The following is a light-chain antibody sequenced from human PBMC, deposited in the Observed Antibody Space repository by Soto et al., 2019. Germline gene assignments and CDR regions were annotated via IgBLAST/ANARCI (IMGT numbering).Light chain of an antibody. J-gene: IGLJ2*01. CDR3: SSYAGSNNLV. CDR1: SSDVGGYNY. Sequence: QSVLTQPPSASGSPGQSVTISCTGTSSDVGGYNYVSWYQQHPGKAPKLMIYEVSKRPSGVPDRFSGSKSGNTASPAVPGLQAEDEADYYCSSYAGSNNLVFGGGTKLTVL. CDR2: EVS. V-gene: IGLV2-8*01.